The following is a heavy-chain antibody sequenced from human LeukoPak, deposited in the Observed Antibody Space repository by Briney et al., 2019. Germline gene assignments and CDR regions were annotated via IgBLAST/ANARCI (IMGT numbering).Heavy chain of an antibody. V-gene: IGHV4-59*01. D-gene: IGHD4-17*01. Sequence: SETLSLTCIVSGGSISSYYWSWIRQPPGKGLEWIGYIYNSGSTNYNPSLESRITISVDTTKNQFSLKLSSVTAADTAVYYCARGLGDYVEDWYFDLWGRGTLVTVSS. CDR2: IYNSGST. J-gene: IGHJ2*01. CDR1: GGSISSYY. CDR3: ARGLGDYVEDWYFDL.